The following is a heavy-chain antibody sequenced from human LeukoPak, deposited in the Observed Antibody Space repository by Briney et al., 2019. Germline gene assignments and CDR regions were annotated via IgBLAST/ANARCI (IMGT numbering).Heavy chain of an antibody. Sequence: VASVKVSCKASGYTFTGYYIHWVRQAPGQGLEWVGWINPNNGGTDYAQKFQGRVTMTRDTSISTAHMELNRLRSADTAVYYCARAVYGGNSRYGMDVWGQGTTVTVSS. J-gene: IGHJ6*02. D-gene: IGHD4-23*01. V-gene: IGHV1-2*02. CDR3: ARAVYGGNSRYGMDV. CDR1: GYTFTGYY. CDR2: INPNNGGT.